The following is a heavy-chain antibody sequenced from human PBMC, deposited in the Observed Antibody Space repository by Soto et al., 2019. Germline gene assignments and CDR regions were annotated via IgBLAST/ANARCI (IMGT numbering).Heavy chain of an antibody. CDR3: ARIGGVGAPPGADF. CDR1: GGTFSSYF. Sequence: SVKVSCKASGGTFSSYFISWLRQAPGQGLEWMGGVIPISGQTYYAQTFQGRVTITADDSTRTAYMELRSLTSDDTAVYFCARIGGVGAPPGADFWGQGTLVTVSS. CDR2: VIPISGQT. J-gene: IGHJ4*02. D-gene: IGHD1-26*01. V-gene: IGHV1-69*13.